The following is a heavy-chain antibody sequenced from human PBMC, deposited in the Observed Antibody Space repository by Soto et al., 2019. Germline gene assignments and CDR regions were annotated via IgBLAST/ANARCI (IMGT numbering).Heavy chain of an antibody. V-gene: IGHV4-59*08. Sequence: QVQLQESGPGLVKPSETLSLTCTVSGGSISSYYWSWIRQPPGKGLEWIGYIYYSGSTNYNPSLKSRVTISVDTSKNQFSLKLSSVIAADTAVYYCASGYSYEYYFDYWGQGTLVTVSS. CDR3: ASGYSYEYYFDY. D-gene: IGHD5-18*01. J-gene: IGHJ4*02. CDR1: GGSISSYY. CDR2: IYYSGST.